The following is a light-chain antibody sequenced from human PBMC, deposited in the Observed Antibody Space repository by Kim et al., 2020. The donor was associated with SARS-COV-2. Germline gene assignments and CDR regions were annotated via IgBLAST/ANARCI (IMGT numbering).Light chain of an antibody. V-gene: IGLV6-57*03. CDR3: QSYDSSNRGV. CDR2: EDN. CDR1: SGSIASNN. J-gene: IGLJ3*02. Sequence: VTISGTRGSGSIASNNVQWYQQRPGSAPTTVIYEDNQRPSGVPDRFSGSIDSSSNSASLTISGLKTEDEADYYCQSYDSSNRGVFGGGTQLTVL.